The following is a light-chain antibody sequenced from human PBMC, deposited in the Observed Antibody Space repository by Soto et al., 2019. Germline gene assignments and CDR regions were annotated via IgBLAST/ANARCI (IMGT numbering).Light chain of an antibody. V-gene: IGKV3-20*01. J-gene: IGKJ3*01. CDR3: QQYGGSPFT. Sequence: EIVLTQSPGTLSLSPGERATLSCRASQSVSVNSLAWYQQKGGQAPRLLIYAASTRATGVPARFSGSGSGTDFALTISGLENEDYAVDYCQQYGGSPFTFGPGTKVDI. CDR1: QSVSVNS. CDR2: AAS.